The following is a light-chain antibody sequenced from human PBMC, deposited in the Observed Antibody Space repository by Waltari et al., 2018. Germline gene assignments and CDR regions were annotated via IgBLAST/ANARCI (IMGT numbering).Light chain of an antibody. CDR2: SDN. CDR1: HTNIGTYT. CDR3: AAWDERLNVL. J-gene: IGLJ2*01. Sequence: SVLTQPPSTSGTPGQRVIISCSGGHTNIGTYTMNWYQQLPGTAPKLLIYSDNQRPSGVPARFSASKSGTSASLAISGLQSEDEADYYCAAWDERLNVLFGGGTRLTVL. V-gene: IGLV1-44*01.